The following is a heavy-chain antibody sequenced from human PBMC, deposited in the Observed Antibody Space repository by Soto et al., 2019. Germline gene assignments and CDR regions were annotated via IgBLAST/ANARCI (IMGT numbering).Heavy chain of an antibody. CDR2: IYPGDSDT. J-gene: IGHJ4*02. CDR3: ARQGAVAGHGEF. D-gene: IGHD6-13*01. V-gene: IGHV5-51*01. Sequence: GESLKISCKASGYSFTNYWIGWVRQMRGKGLEWMGVIYPGDSDTTYSPSFQGQVTISADKSINTAYLQWNSLTASDTAMYYCARQGAVAGHGEFWGQGTLVTVSS. CDR1: GYSFTNYW.